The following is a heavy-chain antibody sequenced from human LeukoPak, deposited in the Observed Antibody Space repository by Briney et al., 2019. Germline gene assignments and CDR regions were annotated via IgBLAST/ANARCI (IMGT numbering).Heavy chain of an antibody. J-gene: IGHJ6*03. V-gene: IGHV4-39*07. CDR1: GGSISSSSYY. CDR2: IYYSGST. Sequence: SETLSLTCTVPGGSISSSSYYWGWIRQPPGKGLEWIGSIYYSGSTYYNPSLKSRVTISVDTSKNQFSLKLSSVTAADTAVYYCAGRTRIAARPHYYYYYMDVWGKGTTVTVSS. D-gene: IGHD6-6*01. CDR3: AGRTRIAARPHYYYYYMDV.